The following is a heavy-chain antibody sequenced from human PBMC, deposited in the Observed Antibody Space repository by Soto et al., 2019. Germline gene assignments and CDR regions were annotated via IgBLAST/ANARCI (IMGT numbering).Heavy chain of an antibody. CDR1: GFTVSTNY. J-gene: IGHJ3*02. Sequence: GGSLRLSCAASGFTVSTNYMSWVRQAPGKGLEWVSIIYSGDGAYFADSVKGRFTISRDNSKNTLYLQMNSLRAEDTAVYYCARAASGDAFDIWGQRNTVTVSS. CDR2: IYSGDGA. V-gene: IGHV3-53*01. CDR3: ARAASGDAFDI. D-gene: IGHD7-27*01.